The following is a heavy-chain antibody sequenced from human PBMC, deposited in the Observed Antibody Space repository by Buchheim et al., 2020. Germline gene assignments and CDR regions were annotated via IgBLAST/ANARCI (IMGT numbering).Heavy chain of an antibody. CDR1: GFTFNKAW. D-gene: IGHD6-25*01. Sequence: EVQLVESGRGLVKPGGSLRLSCADSGFTFNKAWMNWVRQAPGKGLEWVGRIKSKSDGGTADYAAAVKGRFTISRDDSKNTLYLQMNSLKIEDTAVYYCTTEAGGSDFDYWGQGTL. CDR2: IKSKSDGGTA. J-gene: IGHJ4*02. CDR3: TTEAGGSDFDY. V-gene: IGHV3-15*07.